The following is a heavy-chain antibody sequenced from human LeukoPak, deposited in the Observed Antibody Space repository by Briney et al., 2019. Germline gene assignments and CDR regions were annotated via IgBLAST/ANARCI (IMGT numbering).Heavy chain of an antibody. V-gene: IGHV3-21*01. Sequence: GGSLRLSCAASGFTFSSYSMNWVRQAPGKGLEWVSSIGSSSSYIYYADSVKGRFTISRDNAKNSLYLQMNSLRAEDTAVYYCARDLSEEIAVAGTNFDYWGQGTLVTVSS. CDR1: GFTFSSYS. J-gene: IGHJ4*02. D-gene: IGHD6-19*01. CDR3: ARDLSEEIAVAGTNFDY. CDR2: IGSSSSYI.